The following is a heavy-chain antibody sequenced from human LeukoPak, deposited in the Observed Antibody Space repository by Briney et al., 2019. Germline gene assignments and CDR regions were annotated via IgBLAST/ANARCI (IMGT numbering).Heavy chain of an antibody. D-gene: IGHD1-26*01. CDR3: ASGQWELFWEDY. CDR1: GGSISSSSYY. CDR2: IYYSGST. J-gene: IGHJ4*02. V-gene: IGHV4-39*01. Sequence: PSETLSLTCTVSGGSISSSSYYWGWIRQPPGKGLEWIGSIYYSGSTYYNPSLKSRVTISVDTSKNQFSLKLSSVTAADTAVYYCASGQWELFWEDYWGQGTLVTVSS.